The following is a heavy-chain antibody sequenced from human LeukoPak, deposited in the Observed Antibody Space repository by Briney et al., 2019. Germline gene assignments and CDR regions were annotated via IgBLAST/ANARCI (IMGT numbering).Heavy chain of an antibody. CDR1: GYSISSGYY. V-gene: IGHV4-38-2*01. CDR3: ARVSDSSGYHPGD. J-gene: IGHJ4*02. CDR2: IYHSGST. Sequence: LETLSLTCAVSGYSISSGYYWGWIRQPPGKGLEWIGSIYHSGSTYYNPSLKSRVTISVDTSKNQFSLKLSSVTAADTAVYYCARVSDSSGYHPGDWGQGTLVTVSS. D-gene: IGHD3-22*01.